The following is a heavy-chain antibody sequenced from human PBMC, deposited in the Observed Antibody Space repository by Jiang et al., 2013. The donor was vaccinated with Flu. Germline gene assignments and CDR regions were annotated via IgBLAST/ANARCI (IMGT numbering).Heavy chain of an antibody. D-gene: IGHD6-19*01. J-gene: IGHJ3*02. V-gene: IGHV4-59*08. Sequence: LLKPSETLSLTCTVSGASISSYYWSWIRQPPGKGLEWIGYIYYSGSTSYNPSLKSRVTISVDTSKNQFSLKLSSVTAADTAVYYCARSSGYSSGWYGAIWGQGTMVTVSS. CDR3: ARSSGYSSGWYGAI. CDR1: GASISSYY. CDR2: IYYSGST.